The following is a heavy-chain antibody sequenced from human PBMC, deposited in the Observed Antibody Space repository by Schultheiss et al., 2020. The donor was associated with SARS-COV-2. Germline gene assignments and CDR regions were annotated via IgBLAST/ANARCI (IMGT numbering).Heavy chain of an antibody. J-gene: IGHJ6*02. CDR1: GGSISSYY. V-gene: IGHV4-59*01. Sequence: SQTLSLTCPVSGGSISSYYWSWIRQPPGKGLEWIGYIYYSGSTNYNPSLKSRVTISVDTSKNQFSLKLSSVTAADTAVYYCARASSSLLNYYYYGMDVWGQGTTVTVSS. CDR3: ARASSSLLNYYYYGMDV. CDR2: IYYSGST. D-gene: IGHD2-15*01.